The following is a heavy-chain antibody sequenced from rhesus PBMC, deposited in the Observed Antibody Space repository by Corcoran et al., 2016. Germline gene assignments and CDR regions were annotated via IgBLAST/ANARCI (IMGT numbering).Heavy chain of an antibody. CDR1: GGSVSGYCH. D-gene: IGHD1-44*01. V-gene: IGHV4S9*01. CDR3: ARESTTGNFDY. CDR2: SDGNSAST. Sequence: QVQLQESGPGLVKPSETLSLTCAVSGGSVSGYCHWNWIRQPPGKGLEWIGNSDGNSASTYYIPSLKSRLTISKDTSKNQFFLNLSSVTAADTAVYYCARESTTGNFDYWGQGVLVTVSS. J-gene: IGHJ4*01.